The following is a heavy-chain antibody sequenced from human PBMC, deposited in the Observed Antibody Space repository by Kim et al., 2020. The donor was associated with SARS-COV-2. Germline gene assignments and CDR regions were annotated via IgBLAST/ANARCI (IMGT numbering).Heavy chain of an antibody. CDR2: IYYSGST. CDR1: GGSISSYY. CDR3: ARHNTNWHVDY. Sequence: SETLSLTCSVSGGSISSYYWSWIRQPPGKGLEWIGYIYYSGSTNYNPSLKSRVTISVDTSKNQFSLNLSSVTAADTAVYYCARHNTNWHVDYWGQGTLVTVSS. V-gene: IGHV4-59*01. D-gene: IGHD1-1*01. J-gene: IGHJ4*02.